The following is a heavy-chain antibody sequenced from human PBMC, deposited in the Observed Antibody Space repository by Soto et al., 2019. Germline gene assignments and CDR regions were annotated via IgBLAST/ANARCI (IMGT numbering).Heavy chain of an antibody. CDR3: ARAVGTKIVYFDS. Sequence: EVQLVESGGGLVQPGGSLRLSCAVSGFTFNSFWMSWLRQAPGKGLEWLANIWKDGEPAYYLDSVRGRFTISRDNTKNLLFLQMNSLRVEDTAVYFCARAVGTKIVYFDSWGQGTQVTVSS. D-gene: IGHD2-15*01. CDR1: GFTFNSFW. V-gene: IGHV3-7*01. CDR2: IWKDGEPA. J-gene: IGHJ4*02.